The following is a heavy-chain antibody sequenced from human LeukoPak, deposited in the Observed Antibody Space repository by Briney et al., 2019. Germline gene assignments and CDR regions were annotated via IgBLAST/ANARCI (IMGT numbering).Heavy chain of an antibody. V-gene: IGHV1-18*01. CDR2: ISAYNGNT. CDR3: ARGRGLRYFDWLPRGLDYYYGMDV. CDR1: GYTFTSYG. Sequence: ASVKVSCKASGYTFTSYGISWVRQAPGQGLEWMGWISAYNGNTTYAQKLQGRVTMTTDTSTSTAYMELSSLRSEDTAVYYCARGRGLRYFDWLPRGLDYYYGMDVWGQGTTVTVSS. D-gene: IGHD3-9*01. J-gene: IGHJ6*02.